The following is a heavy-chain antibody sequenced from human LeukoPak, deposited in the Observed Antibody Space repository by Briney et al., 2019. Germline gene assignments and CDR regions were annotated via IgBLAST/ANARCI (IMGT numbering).Heavy chain of an antibody. CDR1: GFTFSTYG. CDR2: ISSISTYT. CDR3: ARDRAGGAYGDPSVY. D-gene: IGHD4-17*01. V-gene: IGHV3-21*01. J-gene: IGHJ4*02. Sequence: GGSLRLSCAASGFTFSTYGMIWVRQAPGKGPEWVSSISSISTYTHYADAVKGRFTISRDNTKNSLYLQMNSLRVEDTAVYYCARDRAGGAYGDPSVYWGQGTLVTVSS.